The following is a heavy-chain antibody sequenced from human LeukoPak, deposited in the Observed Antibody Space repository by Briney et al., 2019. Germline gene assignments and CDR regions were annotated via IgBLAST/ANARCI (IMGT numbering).Heavy chain of an antibody. Sequence: SETLSLTCTVSGGSISSYYWSWIRQPPGKGLEWIGYIYYGGSTNYNPSLKSRVTISVDTSKSQFSLKLSSVTAADTAVYYCARAQEGYYYYMDVWGKGTTVTISS. CDR3: ARAQEGYYYYMDV. J-gene: IGHJ6*03. CDR1: GGSISSYY. V-gene: IGHV4-59*01. CDR2: IYYGGST.